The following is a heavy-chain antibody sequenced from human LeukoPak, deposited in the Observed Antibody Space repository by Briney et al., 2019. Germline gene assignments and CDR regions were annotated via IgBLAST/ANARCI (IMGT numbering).Heavy chain of an antibody. CDR3: ARARHNWFDP. CDR1: GGSIGSGGYF. V-gene: IGHV4-30-2*01. J-gene: IGHJ5*02. Sequence: PSETLSLTCTVSGGSIGSGGYFWSWIRQPPGKGLEFLGYIYDSVSTYYNPSLKSRVSISVDRSKNQFSLKLSSVTAADTAVYYCARARHNWFDPWGQGTLVTVSS. CDR2: IYDSVST.